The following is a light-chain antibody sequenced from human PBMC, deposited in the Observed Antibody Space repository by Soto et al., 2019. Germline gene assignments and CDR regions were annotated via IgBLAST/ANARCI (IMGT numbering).Light chain of an antibody. J-gene: IGLJ2*01. CDR1: SSDVGGYNY. Sequence: QSALTQPASVSGSPGQSITISCTGTSSDVGGYNYVSWYQQHPGKAPKLMIYDVSNRPSGVSSRFSGSKSGNTASLTISGLQAEDEGEYYCCSYTSSSTLVFGGGTQVTVL. V-gene: IGLV2-14*01. CDR3: CSYTSSSTLV. CDR2: DVS.